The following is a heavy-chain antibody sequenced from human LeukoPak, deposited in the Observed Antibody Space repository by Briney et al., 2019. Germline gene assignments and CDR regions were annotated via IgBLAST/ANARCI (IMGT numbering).Heavy chain of an antibody. V-gene: IGHV1-46*01. D-gene: IGHD4-23*01. J-gene: IGHJ4*02. CDR2: INPSGGST. CDR1: GYTFTSYY. Sequence: ASVKVSCKASGYTFTSYYMHWVRQAPGQGLEWMGIINPSGGSTSYAQKFQGRVTMTRDTSTSTVYMELSSLRSEDTAVYCCARDMRLYGGAKGVLGYWGQGTLVTVSS. CDR3: ARDMRLYGGAKGVLGY.